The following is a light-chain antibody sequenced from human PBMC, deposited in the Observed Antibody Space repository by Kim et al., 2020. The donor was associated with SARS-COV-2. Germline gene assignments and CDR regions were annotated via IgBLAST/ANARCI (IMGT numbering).Light chain of an antibody. CDR2: WAS. CDR3: QQYYSTPYT. Sequence: DIVMTQSPDSLAVSLGERATINCKSSQSILYSSSSENYLAWYQQKPGQPPQLLIYWASTRESGVPDRFSGSGSGTDFTLTISSLQAEDVAVYYCQQYYSTPYTFGQGTKLEI. V-gene: IGKV4-1*01. J-gene: IGKJ2*01. CDR1: QSILYSSSSENY.